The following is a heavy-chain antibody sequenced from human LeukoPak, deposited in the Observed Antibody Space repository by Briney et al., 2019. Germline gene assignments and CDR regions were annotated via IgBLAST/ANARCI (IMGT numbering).Heavy chain of an antibody. Sequence: SETLSLTCAVSGGSISSGDYYWSWIRQPPGKGLEWIGYIYYSGSTYYNPSLKSRVTISVDTSKNQFSLKLSSVTAADTAVYYYARGVQLLFYWFDPWGQGTPVTVSS. CDR2: IYYSGST. CDR1: GGSISSGDYY. J-gene: IGHJ5*02. V-gene: IGHV4-30-4*01. D-gene: IGHD2-2*01. CDR3: ARGVQLLFYWFDP.